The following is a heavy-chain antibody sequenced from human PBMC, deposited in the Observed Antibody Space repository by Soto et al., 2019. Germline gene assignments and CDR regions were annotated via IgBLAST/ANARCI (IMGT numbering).Heavy chain of an antibody. V-gene: IGHV3-21*01. CDR1: GFTFSTYS. CDR2: ISSSSSYI. CDR3: ARVFGSSWLLDY. D-gene: IGHD6-13*01. Sequence: EVQLVESGGGLVKPGGSLRLSCAASGFTFSTYSMNWVRQAPGKGLEWVSSISSSSSYIYYADSVKGRFTISRDNAKNSLYLQMNSLRAEDTAVYYCARVFGSSWLLDYWGQGTLVTVSS. J-gene: IGHJ4*02.